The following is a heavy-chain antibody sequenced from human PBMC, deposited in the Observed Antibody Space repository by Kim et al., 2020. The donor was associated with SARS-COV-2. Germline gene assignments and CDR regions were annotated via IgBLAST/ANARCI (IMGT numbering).Heavy chain of an antibody. J-gene: IGHJ5*01. Sequence: ASVKVSCKASGYIFTDYYLHWVRQAPGQGLEWMAWISPTSGGTNSAQKFQGRVTMTRDTSISTAYMEISRLTSDDTAVYYCARGLHCRSPSCYRFHSWR. CDR1: GYIFTDYY. V-gene: IGHV1-2*02. CDR2: ISPTSGGT. D-gene: IGHD2-2*01. CDR3: ARGLHCRSPSCYRFHS.